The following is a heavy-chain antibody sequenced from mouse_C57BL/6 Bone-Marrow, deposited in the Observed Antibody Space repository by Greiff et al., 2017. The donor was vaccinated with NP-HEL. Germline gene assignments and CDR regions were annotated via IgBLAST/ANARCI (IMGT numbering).Heavy chain of an antibody. J-gene: IGHJ2*01. CDR2: IDPENGDT. Sequence: VQLQQSGAELVRPGASVKLSCTASGFNIKDDYMHWVKQRPEQGLEWIGWIDPENGDTEYASKFQGQATITAYTSSNTAYLHLRSLTSEDTSVYYCTTSYDYVDYWGQGTTLTVSS. CDR3: TTSYDYVDY. V-gene: IGHV14-4*01. D-gene: IGHD2-3*01. CDR1: GFNIKDDY.